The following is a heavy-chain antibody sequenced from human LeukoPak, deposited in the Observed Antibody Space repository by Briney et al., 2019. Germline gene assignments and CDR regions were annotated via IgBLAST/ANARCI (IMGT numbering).Heavy chain of an antibody. V-gene: IGHV3-23*01. Sequence: GGSLRLSCAASGFTASLYWMTWVRQAPGKGLEWVSAISGSGGSTYYADSVKGRFTISGDNSKNTLYLQMNSLRAEDTAVYYCAKDHPPAVAGHRDIDYWGQGTLVTVSS. D-gene: IGHD6-19*01. CDR3: AKDHPPAVAGHRDIDY. CDR1: GFTASLYW. J-gene: IGHJ4*02. CDR2: ISGSGGST.